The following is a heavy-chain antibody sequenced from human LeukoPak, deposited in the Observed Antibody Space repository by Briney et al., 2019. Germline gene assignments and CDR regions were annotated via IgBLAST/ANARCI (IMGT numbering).Heavy chain of an antibody. Sequence: GGSLRLSCAASGFTFSSYAMSWVRQAPGKGLEWASAISGSGGSTYYADSVKGRFTISRDNSKNTLYLQMNSLRAEDTAVYYCADLSGAMGRYFDYWGQGTLVTVSS. CDR2: ISGSGGST. J-gene: IGHJ4*02. CDR1: GFTFSSYA. V-gene: IGHV3-23*01. D-gene: IGHD5-18*01. CDR3: ADLSGAMGRYFDY.